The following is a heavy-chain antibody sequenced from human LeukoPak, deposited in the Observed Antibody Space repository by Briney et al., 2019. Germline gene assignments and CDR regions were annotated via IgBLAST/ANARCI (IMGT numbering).Heavy chain of an antibody. D-gene: IGHD1-26*01. CDR1: GFTFSSYG. Sequence: PGGSLRLSCAASGFTFSSYGMHWVRQAPGKGLEWVAVISYDGSNKYYADSVKGRFTISRDNAKNSLYLQMNSLRAEDTALYYCAKEQIVGANTGPFDYWGQGTLVTVSS. J-gene: IGHJ4*02. CDR2: ISYDGSNK. CDR3: AKEQIVGANTGPFDY. V-gene: IGHV3-30*18.